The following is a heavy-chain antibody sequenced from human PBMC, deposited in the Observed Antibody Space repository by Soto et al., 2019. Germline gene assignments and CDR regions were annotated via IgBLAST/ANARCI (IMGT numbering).Heavy chain of an antibody. CDR3: AKVIRTKWYFDL. CDR2: IYYSGST. D-gene: IGHD3-22*01. Sequence: QVQLQESGPGLVKPSETLSLTCTVSGGSVSSGSYYWSWIRQPPGKGLEWIGYIYYSGSTNYNPSLKSRVTISVDTSKNQFSLKLSSVTAADTAVYYCAKVIRTKWYFDLWGRGPLVTVSS. J-gene: IGHJ2*01. V-gene: IGHV4-61*01. CDR1: GGSVSSGSYY.